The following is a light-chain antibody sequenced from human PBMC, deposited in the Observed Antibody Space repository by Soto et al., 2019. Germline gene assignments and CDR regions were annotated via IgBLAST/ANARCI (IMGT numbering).Light chain of an antibody. CDR2: AAS. V-gene: IGKV1-9*01. Sequence: DIQLTQSPSFLSASVGDRVTITCLASQGISSYLAWYQQKPGKAPKPLIYAASTLQSGVPSRFSGSGSGTEFTLTISSLQPEDFATYYCQQLNSYPRTFGQGTKVEIK. J-gene: IGKJ1*01. CDR3: QQLNSYPRT. CDR1: QGISSY.